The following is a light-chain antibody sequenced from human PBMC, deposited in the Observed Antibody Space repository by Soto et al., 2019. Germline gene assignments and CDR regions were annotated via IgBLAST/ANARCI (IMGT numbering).Light chain of an antibody. CDR1: RSDVGSYNL. CDR3: CSYAGSSTYV. Sequence: QSALTQPASVSGSPGQSITISCTGTRSDVGSYNLVSWYQQHPGNAPKLMIYEVTKRPSGVSNRFSGSKSGNTASLTISGLQAEDEADYYCCSYAGSSTYVFGTGTQLTVL. V-gene: IGLV2-23*02. J-gene: IGLJ1*01. CDR2: EVT.